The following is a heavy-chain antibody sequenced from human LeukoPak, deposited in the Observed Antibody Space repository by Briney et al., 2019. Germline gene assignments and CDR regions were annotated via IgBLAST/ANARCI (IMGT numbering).Heavy chain of an antibody. J-gene: IGHJ3*02. CDR2: ISGSGGST. CDR1: GFTFSSYA. D-gene: IGHD3-9*01. V-gene: IGHV3-23*01. CDR3: AKVKGLYYDILTGYYRGDAFDI. Sequence: GGSLRLSCAASGFTFSSYAMSWVRQAPGKGLEWVPAISGSGGSTYYADSVKGRFTISRDNSKNTLYLQMNSLRAEDTAVYYCAKVKGLYYDILTGYYRGDAFDIWGQGTMVTVSS.